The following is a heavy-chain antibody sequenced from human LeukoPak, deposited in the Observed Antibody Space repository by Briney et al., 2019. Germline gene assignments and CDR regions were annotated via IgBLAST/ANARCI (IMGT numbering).Heavy chain of an antibody. CDR1: GFTFSSYW. J-gene: IGHJ4*02. CDR2: INSDGSTT. CDR3: ARVLTGTAPFDY. Sequence: GGSLRLSCAASGFTFSSYWMHWVRQAPGKGLVWVSRINSDGSTTSYADSVKGRFTISRDNAKNTLYLQMNSLRAEDTAVYYCARVLTGTAPFDYWGQGTLVTVSS. D-gene: IGHD7-27*01. V-gene: IGHV3-74*01.